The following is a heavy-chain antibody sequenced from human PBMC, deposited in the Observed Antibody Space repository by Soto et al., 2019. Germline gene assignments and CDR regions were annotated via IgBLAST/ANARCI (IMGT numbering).Heavy chain of an antibody. V-gene: IGHV1-18*01. CDR1: GYTFTSYG. CDR3: STVEARMQYYYGVDV. CDR2: ISINNRNTVNT. D-gene: IGHD2-8*01. Sequence: QIQLVQSGLEVKNPGASVTLSCKISGYTFTSYGLTWVRQAPGRRLEWLGWISINNRNTVNTNYEKQPQGRVTMATATSTSTVFMDLRSLRSDDTAVYFRSTVEARMQYYYGVDVWGPGTMVAVSS. J-gene: IGHJ6*02.